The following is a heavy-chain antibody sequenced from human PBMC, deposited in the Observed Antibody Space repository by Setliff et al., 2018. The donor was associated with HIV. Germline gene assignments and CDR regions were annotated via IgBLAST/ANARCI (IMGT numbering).Heavy chain of an antibody. CDR2: IYYSGST. CDR3: ATCRHRPSNWFDP. V-gene: IGHV4-39*07. J-gene: IGHJ5*02. CDR1: GGSISSSNYY. Sequence: ETLSLTCTVSGGSISSSNYYWAWIRQPPGKGLEWIGSIYYSGSTYYNPSLKSRVSISVDRSGNQFSLRLTSVTAADTAVYYCATCRHRPSNWFDPWGQGTVVTISS.